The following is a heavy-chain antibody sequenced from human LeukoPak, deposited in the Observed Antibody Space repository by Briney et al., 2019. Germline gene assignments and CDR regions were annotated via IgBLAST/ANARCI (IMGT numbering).Heavy chain of an antibody. CDR1: GLTFDRYT. Sequence: GGSLRLSCATSGLTFDRYTIHWVRQAPGKGLEWVSLAGWAGGTTYYSDSVRGRFTISRDSGKNSVYLQMNSLTTDDTAFYFCAKELGTMFFDYWGQGALVTVSS. D-gene: IGHD3-10*02. V-gene: IGHV3-43*01. CDR3: AKELGTMFFDY. CDR2: AGWAGGTT. J-gene: IGHJ4*02.